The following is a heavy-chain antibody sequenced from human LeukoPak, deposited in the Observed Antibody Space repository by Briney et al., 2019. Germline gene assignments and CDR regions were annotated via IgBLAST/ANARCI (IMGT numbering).Heavy chain of an antibody. CDR1: GGSFSGYY. CDR2: INHSGST. J-gene: IGHJ5*02. Sequence: PSETLSLTCAVYGGSFSGYYWSWIRQPPGKGLEWIGEINHSGSTNYNPSLKSRVTISVDTSKNQFSLKLSSVTAADTAVYYCARDHEVVVPAAKSNWFDPWGQGTLVTVSS. D-gene: IGHD2-2*01. V-gene: IGHV4-34*01. CDR3: ARDHEVVVPAAKSNWFDP.